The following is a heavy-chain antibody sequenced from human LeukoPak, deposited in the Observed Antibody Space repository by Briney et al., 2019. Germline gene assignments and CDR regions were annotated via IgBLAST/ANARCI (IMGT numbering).Heavy chain of an antibody. CDR2: ISYDGSNK. CDR3: ARDRVLKRIQLWLPY. D-gene: IGHD5-18*01. CDR1: GFTFSSYA. J-gene: IGHJ4*02. Sequence: GSLRLSCAASGFTFSSYAMHWVRQAPGKGLEWVAVISYDGSNKYYADSVKGRFTISRDNSKNTLYLQMNSLRAEDTAVYYCARDRVLKRIQLWLPYWGRGTLVTVSS. V-gene: IGHV3-30-3*01.